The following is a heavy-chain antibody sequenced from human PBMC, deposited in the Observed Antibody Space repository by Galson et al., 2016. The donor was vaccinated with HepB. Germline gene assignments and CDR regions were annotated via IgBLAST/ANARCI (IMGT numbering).Heavy chain of an antibody. Sequence: SETLSLTCAVSGASISTGHWWTWVRQPPGKGLEWVGEIYHNGNTNYNPSLNSRVTMSVDKSKYQFSLNLTSLTAADTAVYYCARVDSGVIILYYYYRLDVWGHGTTVTVSS. CDR1: GASISTGHW. V-gene: IGHV4-4*02. D-gene: IGHD2-21*01. CDR3: ARVDSGVIILYYYYRLDV. J-gene: IGHJ6*02. CDR2: IYHNGNT.